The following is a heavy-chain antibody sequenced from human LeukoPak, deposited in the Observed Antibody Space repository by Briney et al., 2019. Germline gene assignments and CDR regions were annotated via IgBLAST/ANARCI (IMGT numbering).Heavy chain of an antibody. Sequence: ASVKVSCKASGYTFTSYDINWVRQATGQGLEWKGWMNPNSGNTGYAQKFQGRVTITRNTSISTAYMELSSLRSEDTAVYYCATDSSSSDTNAFDIWGQGTMVTVSS. J-gene: IGHJ3*02. V-gene: IGHV1-8*03. D-gene: IGHD6-6*01. CDR1: GYTFTSYD. CDR2: MNPNSGNT. CDR3: ATDSSSSDTNAFDI.